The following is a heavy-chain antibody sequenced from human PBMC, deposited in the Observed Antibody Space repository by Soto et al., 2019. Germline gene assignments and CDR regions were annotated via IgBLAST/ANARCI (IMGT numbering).Heavy chain of an antibody. CDR2: INSDGSST. D-gene: IGHD5-18*01. CDR1: GFTFSSYW. V-gene: IGHV3-74*01. J-gene: IGHJ6*02. Sequence: GGSLRLSCAASGFTFSSYWMHWVRQAPGKGLVWVSRINSDGSSTSYADSVKGRFTISRDNAKNTLYLQMNSLRAEDTAVYYCARDLYKDTAMVSYYYYGMYVWGQGTTVTVSS. CDR3: ARDLYKDTAMVSYYYYGMYV.